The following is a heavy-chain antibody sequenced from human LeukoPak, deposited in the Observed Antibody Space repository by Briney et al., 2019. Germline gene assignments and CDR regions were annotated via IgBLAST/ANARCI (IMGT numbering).Heavy chain of an antibody. Sequence: GGSLRLSCAASGFTFSSYSMNWVRQAAGKGLEWVSSISSSSSYIYYADSVKGRFTISRDNAKNSLYLQMNSLRAEDTAVYYCARDHVGIAAVGGGYWGQGTLVTVSS. CDR1: GFTFSSYS. J-gene: IGHJ4*02. D-gene: IGHD6-13*01. CDR3: ARDHVGIAAVGGGY. V-gene: IGHV3-21*01. CDR2: ISSSSSYI.